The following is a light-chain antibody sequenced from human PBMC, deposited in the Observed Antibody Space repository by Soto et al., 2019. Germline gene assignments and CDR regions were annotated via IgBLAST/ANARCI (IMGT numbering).Light chain of an antibody. CDR2: GAS. CDR1: QSVTTN. J-gene: IGKJ1*01. Sequence: EIVMTQSPATLSVSPGERVTFSCRASQSVTTNLAWYQHKPGQAPRLLISGASTGATGIPARFSGSGSGTEFTLTINSLQSEDFAVYYCQQYNNWPQRTFGQGTKVEIK. CDR3: QQYNNWPQRT. V-gene: IGKV3-15*01.